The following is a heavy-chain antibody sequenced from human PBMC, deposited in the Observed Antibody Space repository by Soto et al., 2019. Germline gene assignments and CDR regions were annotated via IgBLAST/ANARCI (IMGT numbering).Heavy chain of an antibody. Sequence: QEQLVQSGAEVKKPGSSVKVSCKASGGIFSSYAISWVRQAPGQGLEWMGGIIPIFGAANYAQKFQGRVTINAEESTNTAYMDLSSLKSEDTAIYYCARGGSGYVWFNEFWGQGTLVTVSS. CDR3: ARGGSGYVWFNEF. D-gene: IGHD3-22*01. J-gene: IGHJ4*02. CDR2: IIPIFGAA. CDR1: GGIFSSYA. V-gene: IGHV1-69*01.